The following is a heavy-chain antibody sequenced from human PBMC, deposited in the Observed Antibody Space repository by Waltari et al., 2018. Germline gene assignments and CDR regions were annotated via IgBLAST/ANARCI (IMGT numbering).Heavy chain of an antibody. D-gene: IGHD6-19*01. CDR1: GGSISSYY. CDR3: ASTYSSGWYYFDY. V-gene: IGHV4-59*01. Sequence: QVQLQESGPGLVKPSETLSLTCTLSGGSISSYYWSWIRQPPGKGLEWIGYIYYSGSTNYNPSLKSRVTISVDTSKNQFSLKLSSVTAADTAVYYCASTYSSGWYYFDYWGQGTLVTVSS. CDR2: IYYSGST. J-gene: IGHJ4*02.